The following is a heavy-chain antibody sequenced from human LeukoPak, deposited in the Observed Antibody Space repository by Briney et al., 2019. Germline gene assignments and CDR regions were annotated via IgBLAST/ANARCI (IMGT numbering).Heavy chain of an antibody. J-gene: IGHJ4*02. CDR2: IYSGGST. D-gene: IGHD2-2*01. V-gene: IGHV3-53*05. CDR1: GFTVSSNY. CDR3: ARDYCSSTSCYYYFDY. Sequence: GRSLRLSCAASGFTVSSNYMSWVRQAPGKGLEWVSVIYSGGSTYYADSVKGRFTISRDNSKNTLYLQMNSLRAEDTAVYYCARDYCSSTSCYYYFDYWGQGTLVTVSS.